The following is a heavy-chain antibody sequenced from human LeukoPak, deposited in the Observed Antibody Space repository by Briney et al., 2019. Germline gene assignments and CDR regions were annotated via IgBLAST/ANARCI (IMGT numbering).Heavy chain of an antibody. D-gene: IGHD2-15*01. V-gene: IGHV4-4*07. J-gene: IGHJ3*02. CDR1: GGSISSYY. CDR3: ARDRAGDKAFDI. CDR2: IYTSGST. Sequence: KSSETLSLTCTVSGGSISSYYWSWIRQPAGKGLEWIGRIYTSGSTNYNPSLKSRVTISLDTSKNQFSLKLTSVTAADTAVYYCARDRAGDKAFDIWGQGTMVTVSS.